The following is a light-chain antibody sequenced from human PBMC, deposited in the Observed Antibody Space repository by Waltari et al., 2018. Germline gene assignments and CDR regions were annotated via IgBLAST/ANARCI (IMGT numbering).Light chain of an antibody. V-gene: IGKV3-20*01. CDR1: QAINSNY. CDR3: QQYGSSPPLT. CDR2: GTS. J-gene: IGKJ1*01. Sequence: IVLTQSPGTLALSPGERATLSCRTSQAINSNYVAWYQQKPGQAPRPLMYGTSNRATGTPDRFTGSGSGTDFTLTISRLEPEDFAVYYCQQYGSSPPLTFGQGTKVEIK.